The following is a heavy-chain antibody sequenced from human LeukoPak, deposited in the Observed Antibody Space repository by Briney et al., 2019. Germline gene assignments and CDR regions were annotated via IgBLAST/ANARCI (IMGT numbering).Heavy chain of an antibody. V-gene: IGHV4-34*01. D-gene: IGHD3-22*01. CDR2: INHSGST. CDR1: GGSFSGYY. J-gene: IGHJ4*02. CDR3: ARERGRGYYYDSSGPTGEYYFDY. Sequence: SETLSLTCAVYGGSFSGYYWSWIRQPPGKGLEWIGEINHSGSTNYNPSLKSRVTISVDTSKNQFSLKLSSVTAADTAVYYCARERGRGYYYDSSGPTGEYYFDYWGQGTLVTVSS.